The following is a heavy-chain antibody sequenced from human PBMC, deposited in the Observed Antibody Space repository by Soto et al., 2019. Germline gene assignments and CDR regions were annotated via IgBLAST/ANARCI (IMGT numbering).Heavy chain of an antibody. Sequence: PSETLSLTCAVYGGSFSGYYWSWIRQPPGKGLEWIGEINHSGSTNYNPSLKSRVTISVDTSKNQFSLKLSSVTAADTAVYYCARGFRGWGSGSYYPYYYGMDVWGQGTTVTV. D-gene: IGHD3-10*01. J-gene: IGHJ6*02. V-gene: IGHV4-34*01. CDR1: GGSFSGYY. CDR2: INHSGST. CDR3: ARGFRGWGSGSYYPYYYGMDV.